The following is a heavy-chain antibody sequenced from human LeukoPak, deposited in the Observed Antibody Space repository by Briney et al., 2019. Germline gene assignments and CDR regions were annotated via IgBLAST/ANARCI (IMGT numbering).Heavy chain of an antibody. J-gene: IGHJ5*02. CDR2: IYYSGST. CDR3: ARAGVRGVIIGIINWFDP. V-gene: IGHV4-31*03. CDR1: GGSISSGGYY. Sequence: SETLSLTCTVSGGSISSGGYYWSWIRQHPGKGLEWIGYIYYSGSTYYNPSLKSRVTISVDTSKNQFSLKLSSVTAADTAVYYCARAGVRGVIIGIINWFDPWGQGTLVTVSS. D-gene: IGHD3-10*01.